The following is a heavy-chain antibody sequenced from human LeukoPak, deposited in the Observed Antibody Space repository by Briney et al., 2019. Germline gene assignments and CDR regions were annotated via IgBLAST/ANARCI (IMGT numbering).Heavy chain of an antibody. D-gene: IGHD6-6*01. Sequence: KPSETLSLTCTVSGGSISSGDYYWSWIRQPPGKGLEWIGYIYYSGSTYYNPSPKSRVTISVDTSKNQFSLKLSSVTAADTAVYYCARGVSSIAARPWFDPWGQGTLVTVSS. J-gene: IGHJ5*02. V-gene: IGHV4-30-4*08. CDR2: IYYSGST. CDR3: ARGVSSIAARPWFDP. CDR1: GGSISSGDYY.